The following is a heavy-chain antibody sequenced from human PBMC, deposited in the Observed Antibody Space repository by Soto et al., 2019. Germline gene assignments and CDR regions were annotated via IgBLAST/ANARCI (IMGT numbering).Heavy chain of an antibody. Sequence: SETLSLTCAVYGGSFSGYYWSWIRQPPGKGLEWIGEINHSGSTNYNPSLKSRVTISVDTSKNQFSLKLSSVTAADTAVYYCASPGSRELRYYYGMDVWGQGTTVTVS. CDR2: INHSGST. CDR1: GGSFSGYY. D-gene: IGHD6-13*01. J-gene: IGHJ6*02. CDR3: ASPGSRELRYYYGMDV. V-gene: IGHV4-34*01.